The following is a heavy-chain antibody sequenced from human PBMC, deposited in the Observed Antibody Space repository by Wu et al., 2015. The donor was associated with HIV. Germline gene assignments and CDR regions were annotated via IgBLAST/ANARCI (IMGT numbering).Heavy chain of an antibody. D-gene: IGHD6-13*01. V-gene: IGHV1-69*13. Sequence: QVQLVQSGAEVKKPGSSVKISCQTSGGTFNNYAITWVRQAPGQGLEWVGRVIPMFGVPDYARRFQGRVTITADDSTRTVSLELRRLTSHDTALYFCNRRQQLLDQWGQGTLITVSS. CDR3: NRRQQLLDQ. CDR1: GGTFNNYA. CDR2: VIPMFGVP. J-gene: IGHJ4*02.